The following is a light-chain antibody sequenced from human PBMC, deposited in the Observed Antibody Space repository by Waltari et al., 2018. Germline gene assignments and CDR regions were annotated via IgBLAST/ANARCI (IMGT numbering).Light chain of an antibody. J-gene: IGLJ2*01. CDR1: SNSAAGYNS. V-gene: IGLV2-14*01. CDR2: DVS. Sequence: QSALTQPAPVPGFPGQSVTIFCPGTSNSAAGYNSFSWYQEQPGQVPRVIIYDVSGRPSGVSDRFAGSKSGNTASLTISGLQAEDEADYYCSSQSSNNVVLFGGGTKLTVL. CDR3: SSQSSNNVVL.